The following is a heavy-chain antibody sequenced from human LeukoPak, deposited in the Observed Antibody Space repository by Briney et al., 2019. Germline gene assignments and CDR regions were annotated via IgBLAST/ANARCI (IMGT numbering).Heavy chain of an antibody. CDR2: ISGSGGST. CDR3: ARVFGYYDSSGYSGFPQYYFDY. CDR1: GFTFSSYW. J-gene: IGHJ4*02. D-gene: IGHD3-22*01. V-gene: IGHV3-23*01. Sequence: TGGSLRLSCAASGFTFSSYWMSWVRQAPGKGLEWVSAISGSGGSTYYADSVKGRFTISRDNSKNTLYLQMNSLRAEDTAVYYCARVFGYYDSSGYSGFPQYYFDYWGQGTLVTVSS.